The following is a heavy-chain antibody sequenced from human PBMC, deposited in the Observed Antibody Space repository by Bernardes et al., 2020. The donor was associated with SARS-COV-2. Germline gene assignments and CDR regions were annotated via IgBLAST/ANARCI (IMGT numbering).Heavy chain of an antibody. CDR2: TRSKPNGYAT. Sequence: GGSLRLSCAASGFNFSGSAIQWVRQPSGKGLEWIGRTRSKPNGYATTYAASLKGRSVISRDDSRNTAYPQMHSLKFEDTAVYYCTGDYLYWDQGTLVSVS. V-gene: IGHV3-73*01. J-gene: IGHJ4*02. CDR3: TGDYLY. D-gene: IGHD4-17*01. CDR1: GFNFSGSA.